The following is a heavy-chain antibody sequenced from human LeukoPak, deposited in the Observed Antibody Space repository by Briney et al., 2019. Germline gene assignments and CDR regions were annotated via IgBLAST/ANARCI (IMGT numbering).Heavy chain of an antibody. CDR2: IYYSGST. CDR3: ARMGRDWYIET. CDR1: GGSIRSYY. J-gene: IGHJ4*02. D-gene: IGHD6-19*01. Sequence: SETLSLTCTVSGGSIRSYYWSWIRQPPGKGLEWIGYIYYSGSTNYNPSLKSRVTISVDTSKNQFSLMLSSVTAADTAVYYCARMGRDWYIETWGQGTLVTVSS. V-gene: IGHV4-59*08.